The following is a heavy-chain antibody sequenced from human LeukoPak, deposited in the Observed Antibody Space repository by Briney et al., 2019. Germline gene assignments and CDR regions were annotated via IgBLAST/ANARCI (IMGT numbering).Heavy chain of an antibody. CDR3: ATGRDGYNLDY. CDR2: ISYDGNNK. D-gene: IGHD5-24*01. CDR1: GFTFSSYA. J-gene: IGHJ4*02. Sequence: PGRSLRLSCAASGFTFSSYAMHWVRQAPGKGLEWVAVISYDGNNKYYADSVKGRFTISRDNSKNTLYLQMNSLRAEDTAVYYCATGRDGYNLDYWGQGTLVTVSS. V-gene: IGHV3-30-3*01.